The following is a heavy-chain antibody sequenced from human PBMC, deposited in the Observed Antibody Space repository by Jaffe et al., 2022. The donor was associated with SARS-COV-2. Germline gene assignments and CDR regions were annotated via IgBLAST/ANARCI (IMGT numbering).Heavy chain of an antibody. V-gene: IGHV3-49*04. CDR3: TRAQAGYMDY. Sequence: EVQLVESGGGLVQPGRSLRLSCTASGFTFGDYAMSWVRQAPGKGLEWVGFIRSKAYGGTTEYAASVKGRFTISRDDSKSIAYLQMNSLKTEDTAVYYCTRAQAGYMDYWGQGTLVTVSS. J-gene: IGHJ4*02. CDR1: GFTFGDYA. CDR2: IRSKAYGGTT. D-gene: IGHD3-9*01.